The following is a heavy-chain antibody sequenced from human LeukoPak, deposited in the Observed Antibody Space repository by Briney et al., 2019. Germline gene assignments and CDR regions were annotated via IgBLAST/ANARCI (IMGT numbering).Heavy chain of an antibody. J-gene: IGHJ4*02. CDR3: ARAYYDILTGYYD. Sequence: ASVKVSCKASGYTFTSYYMHWVRQAPGQGLEWMGIINHSGGSTSYAQKFQGRVTMTRDTSTSTVYMELSSLRSEDTAVYYCARAYYDILTGYYDWGQGTLVTVSS. D-gene: IGHD3-9*01. V-gene: IGHV1-46*01. CDR1: GYTFTSYY. CDR2: INHSGGST.